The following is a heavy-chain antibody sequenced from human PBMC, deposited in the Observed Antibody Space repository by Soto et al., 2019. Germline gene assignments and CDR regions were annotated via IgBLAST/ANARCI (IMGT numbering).Heavy chain of an antibody. CDR2: INSDGSST. D-gene: IGHD7-27*01. V-gene: IGHV3-74*01. Sequence: GGSLRLSCAASGFTFISYWMHWVRQAPWKGLVWVSRINSDGSSTSYADSVKGRFTISRDNAKNTLYLQMNSLRAEDTAVYYCASSLLTPFDYWGQGTLVTVSS. CDR1: GFTFISYW. CDR3: ASSLLTPFDY. J-gene: IGHJ4*02.